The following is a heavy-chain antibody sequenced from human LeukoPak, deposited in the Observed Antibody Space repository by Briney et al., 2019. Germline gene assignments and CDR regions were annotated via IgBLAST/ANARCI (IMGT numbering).Heavy chain of an antibody. D-gene: IGHD1-26*01. CDR2: INAYNGNT. Sequence: ASVKVSCKTSGYTFTYYVISWVRQAPGQGLEWMGWINAYNGNTNDAQKFQGRVTMTTDTSTSTAYMELRSLRSDDTAVYYCARGEEPYDYWGQGTLGSVSS. CDR3: ARGEEPYDY. CDR1: GYTFTYYV. V-gene: IGHV1-18*01. J-gene: IGHJ4*02.